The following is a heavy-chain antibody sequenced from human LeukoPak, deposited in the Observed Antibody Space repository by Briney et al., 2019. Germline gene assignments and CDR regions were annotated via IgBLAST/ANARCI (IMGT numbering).Heavy chain of an antibody. J-gene: IGHJ4*02. CDR2: ISFDGNSK. V-gene: IGHV3-30*18. Sequence: GGSLRLSCTLSELTFSGSGMHWVRRAPGKGLEWVALISFDGNSKFYADSVKGRFTISKDNSKNTVYLQMNNLRSEDTAIYYCAKDRNYFDYWGQGTLVTVSS. CDR1: ELTFSGSG. CDR3: AKDRNYFDY.